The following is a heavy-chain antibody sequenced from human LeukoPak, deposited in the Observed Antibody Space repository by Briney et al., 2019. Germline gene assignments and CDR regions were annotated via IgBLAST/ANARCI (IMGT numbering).Heavy chain of an antibody. Sequence: SETLSLTCAVYGGSFSAYYWTWIRQPPGKGLEWIGEINHSGSSNYNPSLKSRLTISVDASKNQFSLNLRSLTAADTAVYYCARGRQEVSMIVVVMTAVSYYLDVWGKGTTVTVS. V-gene: IGHV4-34*01. CDR1: GGSFSAYY. CDR2: INHSGSS. D-gene: IGHD3-22*01. J-gene: IGHJ6*03. CDR3: ARGRQEVSMIVVVMTAVSYYLDV.